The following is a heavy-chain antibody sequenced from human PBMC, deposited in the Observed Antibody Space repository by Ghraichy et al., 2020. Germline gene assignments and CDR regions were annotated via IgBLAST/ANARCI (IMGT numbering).Heavy chain of an antibody. V-gene: IGHV4-59*08. CDR3: ARLRYSYGRGSSAFDI. Sequence: SETLSLTCTVSGGSISSYYWSWIRQPPVKGLEWIGYIYYSGSTNYNPSLKSRVTISVDTSKNQFSLKLSSVTAADTAVYYCARLRYSYGRGSSAFDIWGQGTMVTVSS. D-gene: IGHD5-18*01. J-gene: IGHJ3*02. CDR1: GGSISSYY. CDR2: IYYSGST.